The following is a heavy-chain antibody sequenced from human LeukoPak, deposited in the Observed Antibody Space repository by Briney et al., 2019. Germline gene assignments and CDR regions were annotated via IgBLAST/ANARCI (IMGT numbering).Heavy chain of an antibody. Sequence: PGESLRLSCAASGFTFDKYWMSWVRQPPGKGLEWVASIKEGGSEEHYVAFVRGLSITSGANARNSVHVQMNSTGAEAPACYCGARIRPWNYFDYWGQGALVTVSS. J-gene: IGHJ4*02. CDR1: GFTFDKYW. D-gene: IGHD6-6*01. V-gene: IGHV3-7*01. CDR3: ARIRPWNYFDY. CDR2: IKEGGSEE.